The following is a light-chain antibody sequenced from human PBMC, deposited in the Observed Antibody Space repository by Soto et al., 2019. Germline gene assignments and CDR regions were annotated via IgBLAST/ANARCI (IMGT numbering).Light chain of an antibody. Sequence: ILMTQSPATLSVSPGERATLSCRARQSVSNNLAWYQQKPGQAPRLLIYDASTRATGIPARFSGSGSGTEFTHTISGLQSEDFAVYYCQQYNNWPPWTFGQGTKVEIK. J-gene: IGKJ1*01. V-gene: IGKV3-15*01. CDR1: QSVSNN. CDR2: DAS. CDR3: QQYNNWPPWT.